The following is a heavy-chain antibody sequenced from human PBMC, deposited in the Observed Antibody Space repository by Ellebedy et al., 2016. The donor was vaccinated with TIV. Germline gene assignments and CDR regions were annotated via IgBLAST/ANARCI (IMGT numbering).Heavy chain of an antibody. D-gene: IGHD6-19*01. CDR2: IWSDGSHT. V-gene: IGHV3-33*01. CDR3: AREVSSGWYYFDN. Sequence: GGSLRLXXAASGFSFSSHGMHWIRQVPGKGLEWVASIWSDGSHTYYPDSVRGRFTISRDNSKNTLFLQMNNLRAEDTAVYYCAREVSSGWYYFDNWGQGALVTVSS. J-gene: IGHJ4*02. CDR1: GFSFSSHG.